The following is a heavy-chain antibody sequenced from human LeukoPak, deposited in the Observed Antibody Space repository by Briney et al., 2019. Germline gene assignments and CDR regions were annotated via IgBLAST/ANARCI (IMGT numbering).Heavy chain of an antibody. CDR2: FSTRSSTI. D-gene: IGHD4-17*01. J-gene: IGHJ4*02. V-gene: IGHV3-48*02. CDR1: GFTFSYYS. Sequence: GGSLRLSCAASGFTFSYYSMNWVRQAPGKGLEWVSYFSTRSSTISYADSVKGRFPISRDNAKNSLYLQMNSLRDEDTAVYYCARDQDYGFDYWGQGTLVIVSS. CDR3: ARDQDYGFDY.